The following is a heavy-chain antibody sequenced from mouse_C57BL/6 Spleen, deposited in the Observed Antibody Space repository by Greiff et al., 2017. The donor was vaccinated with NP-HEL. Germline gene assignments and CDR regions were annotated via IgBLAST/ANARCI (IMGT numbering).Heavy chain of an antibody. CDR2: INPNNGGT. CDR1: GYTFTDYN. J-gene: IGHJ2*01. CDR3: ARLSPLLALFDY. V-gene: IGHV1-18*01. Sequence: EVQLQQSGPELVKPGASVKIPCKASGYTFTDYNMDWVKQSHGKSLEWIGDINPNNGGTIYNQKFKGKATLTVDKSSSTAYMEVRSLTSEDTAVDYCARLSPLLALFDYWGQGTTLTVSS.